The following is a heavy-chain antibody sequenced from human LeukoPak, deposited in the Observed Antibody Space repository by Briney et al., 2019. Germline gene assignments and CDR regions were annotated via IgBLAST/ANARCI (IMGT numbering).Heavy chain of an antibody. Sequence: GGSLRLSCAASGFTFSSYSMNWVRQAPGKGLEWVSSITSSNSYIYYADSVKGRFTISRDNAKNSLYLQMNSLRADDTALYYCAREGARDSSGYYGAAFDIWGQGTMVTVSS. D-gene: IGHD3-22*01. CDR3: AREGARDSSGYYGAAFDI. V-gene: IGHV3-21*06. CDR2: ITSSNSYI. J-gene: IGHJ3*02. CDR1: GFTFSSYS.